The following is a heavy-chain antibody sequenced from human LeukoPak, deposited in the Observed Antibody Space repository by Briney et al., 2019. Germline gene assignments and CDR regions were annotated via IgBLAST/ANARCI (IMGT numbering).Heavy chain of an antibody. Sequence: SETLSLTCTVSGGSISSGRYCWSWIRQPAGKGLEWIGHIHTSGNTNYNPSLKSRLTISVDTSKNQFSLKLNSVTAADTAIYYCAAMTTVTMYSYFFDSWGQGTLLTVSS. J-gene: IGHJ4*02. D-gene: IGHD4-17*01. CDR3: AAMTTVTMYSYFFDS. CDR2: IHTSGNT. V-gene: IGHV4-61*09. CDR1: GGSISSGRYC.